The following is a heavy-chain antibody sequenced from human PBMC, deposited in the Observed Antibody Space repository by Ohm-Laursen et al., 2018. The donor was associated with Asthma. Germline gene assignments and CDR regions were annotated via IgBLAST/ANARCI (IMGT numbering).Heavy chain of an antibody. CDR1: GFTFSNFD. J-gene: IGHJ6*02. CDR3: ARGYCSGGNCHSATTMDV. V-gene: IGHV3-13*01. Sequence: SLRLSCAASGFTFSNFDMHWVRQVTGRGLEWVAAIGSAGHTYYPDSVRGRFTISREDAKNSLYLQMTSLRAGDTAVYYCARGYCSGGNCHSATTMDVWGQGTTVTVSS. D-gene: IGHD2-15*01. CDR2: IGSAGHT.